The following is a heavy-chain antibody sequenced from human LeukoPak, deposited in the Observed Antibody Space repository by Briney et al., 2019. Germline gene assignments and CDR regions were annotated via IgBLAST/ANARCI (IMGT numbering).Heavy chain of an antibody. V-gene: IGHV3-30*14. J-gene: IGHJ4*02. CDR3: ARDEAREGY. CDR2: ISYDGSNK. Sequence: GGSLRLSCAASGFTFSSYAMHWVRQAPGKGLEWVAVISYDGSNKYYADSVKGRFTISRDNSKNTLYLQMNSLRAEDTAVYYCARDEAREGYWGQGTLVTVSS. CDR1: GFTFSSYA.